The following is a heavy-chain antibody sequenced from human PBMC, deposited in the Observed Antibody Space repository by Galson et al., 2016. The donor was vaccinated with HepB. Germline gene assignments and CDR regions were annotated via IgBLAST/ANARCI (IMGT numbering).Heavy chain of an antibody. CDR1: GGSISSGGYY. Sequence: SETLSLTCTVSGGSISSGGYYWSWIRQHPGKALEWMGSIYSTGTTYYNPSLKSRVTISVDTSKNQVSLKLTSVTAADTAVYYCARGGNCGGDCYSFDHWGQGDLVAVSS. V-gene: IGHV4-39*01. J-gene: IGHJ4*02. D-gene: IGHD2-21*02. CDR3: ARGGNCGGDCYSFDH. CDR2: IYSTGTT.